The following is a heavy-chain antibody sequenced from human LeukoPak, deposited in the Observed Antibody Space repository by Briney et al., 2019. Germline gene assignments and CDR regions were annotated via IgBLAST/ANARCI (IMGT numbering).Heavy chain of an antibody. CDR2: IYPGDTDT. J-gene: IGHJ5*02. CDR1: GYSFTSYW. CDR3: ARLSYYYDSSGYTSNWFDP. Sequence: GESLKISRKGSGYSFTSYWNGLVRQMPGKGLEWMGIIYPGDTDTRYSPSFQGQVTISADKSISTAYLQWSSLKASDTAMYYCARLSYYYDSSGYTSNWFDPWGQGTLVTVYS. V-gene: IGHV5-51*01. D-gene: IGHD3-22*01.